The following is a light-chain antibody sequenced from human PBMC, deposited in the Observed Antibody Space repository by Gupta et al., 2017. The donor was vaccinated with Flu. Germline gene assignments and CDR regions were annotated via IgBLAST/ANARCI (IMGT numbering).Light chain of an antibody. J-gene: IGKJ4*01. CDR2: GVS. CDR1: QSVSNND. V-gene: IGKV3-20*01. Sequence: EIVLTQSPDTLSLSPGERATLSCRASQSVSNNDLAWYQQNPGQSPKLLIYGVSSRSTGLPDRFSGSGSATXFTLTIXIRAPEDFAVYYCQHYATSRITFGXGTKLEIK. CDR3: QHYATSRIT.